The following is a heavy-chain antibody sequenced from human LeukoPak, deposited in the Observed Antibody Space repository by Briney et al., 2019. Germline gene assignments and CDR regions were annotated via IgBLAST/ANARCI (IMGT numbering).Heavy chain of an antibody. Sequence: GASVKVSCKASGYTFTSYYMHWVRQAPGQGLEWMGIINPSGGSTSYAQKFRGRVTMTRDTSTSTVYMELSSLRSEDTAVYYCARDFSGHLVVITYDYWGQGALVTVSS. CDR2: INPSGGST. J-gene: IGHJ4*02. D-gene: IGHD3-22*01. CDR3: ARDFSGHLVVITYDY. CDR1: GYTFTSYY. V-gene: IGHV1-46*01.